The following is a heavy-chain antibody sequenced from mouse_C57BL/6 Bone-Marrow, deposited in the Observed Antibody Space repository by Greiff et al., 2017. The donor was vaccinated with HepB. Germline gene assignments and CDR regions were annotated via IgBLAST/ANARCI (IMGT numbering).Heavy chain of an antibody. Sequence: VQGVESGAELVRPGASVTLSCKASGYTFTDYEMHWVKQTPVHGLEWIGAIDPETGGTAYNQKFKGKAILTADKSSSTAYMELRSLTSEDSAVYYCTRWLLRDYWGQGTTLTVSS. CDR3: TRWLLRDY. V-gene: IGHV1-15*01. J-gene: IGHJ2*01. D-gene: IGHD2-3*01. CDR2: IDPETGGT. CDR1: GYTFTDYE.